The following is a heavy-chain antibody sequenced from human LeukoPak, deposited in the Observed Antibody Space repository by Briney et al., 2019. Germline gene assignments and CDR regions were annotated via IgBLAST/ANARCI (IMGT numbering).Heavy chain of an antibody. CDR3: ARDPNYYGSGSYLEFDY. Sequence: TGGSLRLSCVASGLTFSNYWMNWVRQAPGKRLEWVANMNQDGSQKNYVDYVRGRFTISRDNSKNTLYLQMGSLRAEDMAVYYCARDPNYYGSGSYLEFDYWGQGTLVTVSS. J-gene: IGHJ4*02. CDR2: MNQDGSQK. CDR1: GLTFSNYW. D-gene: IGHD3-10*01. V-gene: IGHV3-7*01.